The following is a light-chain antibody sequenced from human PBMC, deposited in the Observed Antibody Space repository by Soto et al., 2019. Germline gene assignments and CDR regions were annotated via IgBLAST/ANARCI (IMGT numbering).Light chain of an antibody. V-gene: IGKV1-5*01. CDR2: GAA. CDR1: QSLSNW. J-gene: IGKJ2*01. CDR3: QQYDPYSYT. Sequence: DIQMTQSPSILSASVGDRVTFTCRASQSLSNWLAWYQLKPGKAPKLLIYGAASLGSGIPSRFSGSGSGTEFTLTISSLQPEDFATYYCQQYDPYSYTFGQGTKLEIK.